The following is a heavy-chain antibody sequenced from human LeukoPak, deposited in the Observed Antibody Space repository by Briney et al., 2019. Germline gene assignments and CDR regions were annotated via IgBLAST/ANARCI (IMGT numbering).Heavy chain of an antibody. CDR3: ARFSGYSSGRYFDY. CDR2: INSSSSYI. V-gene: IGHV3-21*01. CDR1: GFTFSSYS. Sequence: PGGSLRLSCAASGFTFSSYSMNWLRHAPGKGLEWFSSINSSSSYISYADSVKGRFTISRGNAKNSLYLKMNSLRAEDTAVYYCARFSGYSSGRYFDYWGQGTLVTVSS. D-gene: IGHD6-19*01. J-gene: IGHJ4*02.